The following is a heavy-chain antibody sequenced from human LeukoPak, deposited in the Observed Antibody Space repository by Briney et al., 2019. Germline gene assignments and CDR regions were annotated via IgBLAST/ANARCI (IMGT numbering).Heavy chain of an antibody. CDR1: GFTVSSNY. Sequence: GSLRLSCAASGFTVSSNYVSWVRQAPGKGLEWIGSIFYSGSTYYNPSLKSRVTISIDTSKNHFSLKLSSVTAADTAVYYCARAPEWLFFDYWGHGTLVTVSS. CDR2: IFYSGST. D-gene: IGHD3-3*01. J-gene: IGHJ5*01. V-gene: IGHV4-39*07. CDR3: ARAPEWLFFDY.